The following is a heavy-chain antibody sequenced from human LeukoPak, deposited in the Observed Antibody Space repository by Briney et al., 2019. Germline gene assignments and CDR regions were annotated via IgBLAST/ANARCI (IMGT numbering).Heavy chain of an antibody. D-gene: IGHD5-12*01. Sequence: GGSLRLSCAASGFTFSSYAMHWVRQAPGKGLEYVSAISSNGGSTYYANSVKGRFTISRDNSKNTLYLQMGSLRAEDMAVYYCARARGYSGYVPYYWGQGTLVTVSS. CDR3: ARARGYSGYVPYY. CDR2: ISSNGGST. V-gene: IGHV3-64*01. CDR1: GFTFSSYA. J-gene: IGHJ4*02.